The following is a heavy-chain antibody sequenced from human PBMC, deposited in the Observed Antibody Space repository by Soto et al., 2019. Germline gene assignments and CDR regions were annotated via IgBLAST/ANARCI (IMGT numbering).Heavy chain of an antibody. J-gene: IGHJ4*02. D-gene: IGHD3-16*01. Sequence: SETLSLTCTVSGGSISSGDYYWSWIRQPPGKGLEWIGYIYYSGSTYYNPSLKSRVTISVDTSKNQFSLKLSSVTAADTAVYYCARDPGGYYFDYWGQGTLVTVSS. CDR3: ARDPGGYYFDY. CDR2: IYYSGST. CDR1: GGSISSGDYY. V-gene: IGHV4-30-4*01.